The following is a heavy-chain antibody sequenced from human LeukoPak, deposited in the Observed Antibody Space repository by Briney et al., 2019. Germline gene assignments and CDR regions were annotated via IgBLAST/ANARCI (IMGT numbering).Heavy chain of an antibody. CDR1: GYSFTSYW. CDR2: IYPGDSDT. J-gene: IGHJ4*02. V-gene: IGHV5-51*01. Sequence: GESLKISCKGSGYSFTSYWIGWVRQMPGKGLEWMGIIYPGDSDTRYSPSFQGQVTISADKSISTAYLQWSSLKASDTAMYYCATTYNYDSSGPSYYFDYWGQGTLVTVSP. D-gene: IGHD3-22*01. CDR3: ATTYNYDSSGPSYYFDY.